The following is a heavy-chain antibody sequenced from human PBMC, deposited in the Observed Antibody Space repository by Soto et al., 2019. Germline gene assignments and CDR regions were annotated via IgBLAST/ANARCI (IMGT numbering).Heavy chain of an antibody. CDR2: INPNSGGT. Sequence: ASVKVSCKASGYTFTGYYMHWVRQAPGQGLEWMGWINPNSGGTNYAQKFQGWVTMTRDTSISTAYMELSRLRSDDTAVYYCAIGICTNPPFYYYYGMDVWGQGTTVTVSS. CDR1: GYTFTGYY. CDR3: AIGICTNPPFYYYYGMDV. V-gene: IGHV1-2*04. J-gene: IGHJ6*02. D-gene: IGHD2-8*01.